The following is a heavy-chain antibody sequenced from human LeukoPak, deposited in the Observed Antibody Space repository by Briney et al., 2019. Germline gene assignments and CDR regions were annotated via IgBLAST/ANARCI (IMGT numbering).Heavy chain of an antibody. J-gene: IGHJ4*02. CDR1: GGSISSGGYS. V-gene: IGHV4-61*08. Sequence: PSETLSLTCAVSGGSISSGGYSWSWIRQPPGKGLEWIGYIYYSGSTNYNPSLKSRVTISVDTSKNQFSLKLSSVTAADTAVYYCARPPDYWGQGTLVTVSS. CDR2: IYYSGST. CDR3: ARPPDY.